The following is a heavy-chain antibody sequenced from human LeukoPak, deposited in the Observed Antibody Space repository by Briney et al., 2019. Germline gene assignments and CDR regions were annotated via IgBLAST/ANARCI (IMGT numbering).Heavy chain of an antibody. CDR3: AKEHVYYGAAAGFFDY. V-gene: IGHV3-9*01. J-gene: IGHJ4*02. CDR1: GFTFDDYA. Sequence: HPGRSLRLSCAASGFTFDDYAMHWVRQAPGKGLEWVSGISWNSGSIGYADSVKGRFTISRDNAKNSLYLQMDSLRAEDTALYYCAKEHVYYGAAAGFFDYWGQGTLVTVSS. CDR2: ISWNSGSI. D-gene: IGHD6-13*01.